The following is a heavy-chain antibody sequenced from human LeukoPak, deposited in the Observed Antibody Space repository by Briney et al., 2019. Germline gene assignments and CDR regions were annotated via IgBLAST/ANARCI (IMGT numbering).Heavy chain of an antibody. CDR3: AREGDGYNRD. V-gene: IGHV3-9*01. D-gene: IGHD5-24*01. CDR1: GFTFDDYA. J-gene: IGHJ4*02. CDR2: ISWNSGSI. Sequence: GGSLRLSCAASGFTFDDYAMHWVRQAPGKGLEWVSGISWNSGSIGYADSVKGRFTISRDNAKNSLYLQMNSLRAEDTAVYYCAREGDGYNRDWGQGTLVTVSS.